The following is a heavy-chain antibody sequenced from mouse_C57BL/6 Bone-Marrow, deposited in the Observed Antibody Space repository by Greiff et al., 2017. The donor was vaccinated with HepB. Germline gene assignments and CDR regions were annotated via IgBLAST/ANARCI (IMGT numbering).Heavy chain of an antibody. Sequence: VQLKESGAELVRPGASVKLSCTASGFNIKDDYMHWVKQRPEQGLEWIGWIDPENGDTEYASKFQGKATITADTSSNTAYLQLSSLTSEDTAVYYCTTFYSGNYVWYFDVWGAGTTVTVSS. D-gene: IGHD2-1*01. J-gene: IGHJ1*01. CDR2: IDPENGDT. CDR1: GFNIKDDY. CDR3: TTFYSGNYVWYFDV. V-gene: IGHV14-4*01.